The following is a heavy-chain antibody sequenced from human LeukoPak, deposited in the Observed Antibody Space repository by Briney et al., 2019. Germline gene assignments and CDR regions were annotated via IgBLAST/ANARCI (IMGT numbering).Heavy chain of an antibody. Sequence: GGSLRLSCAASGFTFSSYGMHWVRQAPGKGLEWVAVIWYDGSNKYYADSVKGRFTISRDNSKNTLYLQMNSLRAEDTAVYYCARVGGYYYGMDVWGQGTTVTVSS. J-gene: IGHJ6*02. V-gene: IGHV3-33*01. D-gene: IGHD2-15*01. CDR1: GFTFSSYG. CDR2: IWYDGSNK. CDR3: ARVGGYYYGMDV.